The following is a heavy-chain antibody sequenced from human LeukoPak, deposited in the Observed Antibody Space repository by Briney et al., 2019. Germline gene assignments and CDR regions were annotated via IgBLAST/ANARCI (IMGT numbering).Heavy chain of an antibody. V-gene: IGHV5-51*01. Sequence: GASLKISFKGSGSRFTSYWIGWVRQMPGKGLEWMGIIYPSDSDTRYSPSFQGQVTISADKSISTAYLQWSSLKASDTAMYYCARRVWQQQGWSFDYWGQGTLVTVSS. D-gene: IGHD6-13*01. CDR1: GSRFTSYW. CDR3: ARRVWQQQGWSFDY. CDR2: IYPSDSDT. J-gene: IGHJ4*02.